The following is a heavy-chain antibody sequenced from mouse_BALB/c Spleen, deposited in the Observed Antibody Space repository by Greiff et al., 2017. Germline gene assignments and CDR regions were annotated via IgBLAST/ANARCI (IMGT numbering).Heavy chain of an antibody. CDR1: GFSLTSYG. CDR3: ARERTYPHAMDY. V-gene: IGHV2-9*02. J-gene: IGHJ4*01. Sequence: VKLMESGPGLVAPSQSLSITCTVSGFSLTSYGVHWVRQPPGKGLEWLGVIWAGGSTNYNSALMSRLSISKDNSKSQVFLKMNSLQTDDTAMYYSARERTYPHAMDYGGQGTSVTVSS. CDR2: IWAGGST.